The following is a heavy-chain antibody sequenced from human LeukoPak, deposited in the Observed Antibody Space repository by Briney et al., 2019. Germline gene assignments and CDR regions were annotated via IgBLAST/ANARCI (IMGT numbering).Heavy chain of an antibody. J-gene: IGHJ5*02. CDR2: ISAYNGNT. D-gene: IGHD3-22*01. Sequence: ASVKVSCKSSGYTFTTYYIHWVRQAPGQGLEWMGWISAYNGNTNYAQKLQGRVTMTTDTSTSTAYMELRSLRSDDTAVYYCARGPYYYDSSGYFNWFDPWGQGTLVTVSS. CDR1: GYTFTTYY. CDR3: ARGPYYYDSSGYFNWFDP. V-gene: IGHV1-18*04.